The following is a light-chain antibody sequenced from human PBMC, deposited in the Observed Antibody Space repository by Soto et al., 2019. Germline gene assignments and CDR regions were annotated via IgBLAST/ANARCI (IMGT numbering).Light chain of an antibody. J-gene: IGKJ1*01. CDR2: GAS. CDR3: QQYNTWHPKMA. V-gene: IGKV3-15*01. Sequence: VVTPSPPPRSVFPGGTATPSCRASQSVSSDLAWYQQRPGQAPRLLIYGASTRATGIPARFRGSGSGTEFRLTISSLQSEDFATYYCQQYNTWHPKMAFGRGTKVDIK. CDR1: QSVSSD.